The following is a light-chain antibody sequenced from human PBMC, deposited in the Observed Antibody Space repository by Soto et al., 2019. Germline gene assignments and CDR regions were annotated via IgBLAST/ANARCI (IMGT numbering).Light chain of an antibody. CDR3: QSYDSSPSWV. V-gene: IGLV1-40*01. J-gene: IGLJ3*02. Sequence: QSVLTQPPSVSEAPGQRVTISCTGSSSNIGAGYDVHWYQQLPGTAPKLLIYGNSIRPSGVPDRFSGSKSGTSASLAITGLQAEDEADYYCQSYDSSPSWVFGGGTKVTVL. CDR2: GNS. CDR1: SSNIGAGYD.